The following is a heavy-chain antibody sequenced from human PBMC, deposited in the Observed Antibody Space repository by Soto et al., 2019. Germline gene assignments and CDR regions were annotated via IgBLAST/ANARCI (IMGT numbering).Heavy chain of an antibody. CDR1: GGSISSGDYY. CDR2: IYYSGST. J-gene: IGHJ6*02. CDR3: ARAAAYYGMDV. D-gene: IGHD2-15*01. Sequence: SETLSLTCTVSGGSISSGDYYWSWIRQPPGKGLEWIGYIYYSGSTYYNPSLKSRVTISVDTSKNQFSLKLSSVTAADTAVYYCARAAAYYGMDVWGQGTTVTVSS. V-gene: IGHV4-30-4*01.